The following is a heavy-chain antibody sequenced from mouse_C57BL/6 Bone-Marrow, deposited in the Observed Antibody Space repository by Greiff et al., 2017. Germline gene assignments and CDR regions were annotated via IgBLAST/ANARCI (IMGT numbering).Heavy chain of an antibody. CDR3: AREGYGSRYAMDY. J-gene: IGHJ4*01. V-gene: IGHV1-64*01. D-gene: IGHD1-1*01. Sequence: QVQLQQPGDELVKPGASVKLSCKASGYTFTSYWMHWVKQRPGQGLEWIGMIHPNSGSTNYNEKFQGTATLTVDKSSSTAYMQLSSLTSEDSAVYYCAREGYGSRYAMDYWGQGTSVTVAS. CDR2: IHPNSGST. CDR1: GYTFTSYW.